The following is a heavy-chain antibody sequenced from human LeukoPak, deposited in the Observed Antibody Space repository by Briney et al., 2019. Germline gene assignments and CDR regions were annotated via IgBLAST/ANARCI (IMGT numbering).Heavy chain of an antibody. V-gene: IGHV4-39*01. Sequence: SETLSLTCTVSGGSISSSSYYWGWIRQPPGKGLEWIGSIYYSGGTCYNPSLKSRVTISVDTSKNQFSLKLSSVTAADTAVYYCARLNYFDYWGQGTLVTVSS. J-gene: IGHJ4*02. CDR2: IYYSGGT. CDR3: ARLNYFDY. CDR1: GGSISSSSYY.